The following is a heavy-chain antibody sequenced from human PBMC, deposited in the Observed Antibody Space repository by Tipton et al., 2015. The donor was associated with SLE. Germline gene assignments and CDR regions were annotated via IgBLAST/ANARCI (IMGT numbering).Heavy chain of an antibody. J-gene: IGHJ4*02. CDR2: ANESGIT. CDR1: GGSFNGHY. Sequence: GLVKPSETLSLTCAVYGGSFNGHYWNWFRQPPGKGLEWIGEANESGITQYNSSLKSQITISVDTSKNQFSLKLNSVTAADTALYCCASVLRPARRYFDGPKGAFFDSWGQANLVTVSS. V-gene: IGHV4-34*01. D-gene: IGHD3-9*01. CDR3: ASVLRPARRYFDGPKGAFFDS.